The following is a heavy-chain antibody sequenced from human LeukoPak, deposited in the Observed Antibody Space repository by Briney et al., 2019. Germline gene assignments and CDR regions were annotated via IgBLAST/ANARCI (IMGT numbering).Heavy chain of an antibody. Sequence: GRSLRPSCAASGFTFSSYSMNWVRQSPGKGLEWVSSISSSSSYIYYTDSVKGRFTISRDNAKNSLYLQMSSLRAEDTAVYYCARDRMGATGYVNYWGQGTLVTVSS. V-gene: IGHV3-21*01. CDR1: GFTFSSYS. J-gene: IGHJ4*02. CDR2: ISSSSSYI. D-gene: IGHD1-26*01. CDR3: ARDRMGATGYVNY.